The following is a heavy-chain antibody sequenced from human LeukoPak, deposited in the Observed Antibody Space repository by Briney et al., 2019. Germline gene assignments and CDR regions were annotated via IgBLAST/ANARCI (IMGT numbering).Heavy chain of an antibody. D-gene: IGHD6-19*01. CDR1: GGSISSYY. CDR3: ARETSLAGFASGLGFNY. J-gene: IGHJ4*02. V-gene: IGHV4-59*01. CDR2: IYYSGST. Sequence: SETLSLTCTVSGGSISSYYWSWIRQPPGKGLEWIGYIYYSGSTNYNPSLKSRVTMSIDTSNNHFSLKLTSVTAADTATYYCARETSLAGFASGLGFNYWGQGILVTVSS.